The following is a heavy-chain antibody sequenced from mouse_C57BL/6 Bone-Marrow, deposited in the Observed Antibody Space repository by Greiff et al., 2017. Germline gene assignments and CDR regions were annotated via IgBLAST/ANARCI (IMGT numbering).Heavy chain of an antibody. CDR2: ISDGGSYT. CDR1: GFTFSSYA. Sequence: EVMLVESGGGLVKPGGSLKLSCAASGFTFSSYAMSWVRQTPEKRLEWVATISDGGSYTYYPDNVKGRFTISRDHAKNNLYLQMSHLKSEDTAMYYCARGPLYYFDYWGQGTTLTVSS. V-gene: IGHV5-4*03. J-gene: IGHJ2*01. CDR3: ARGPLYYFDY.